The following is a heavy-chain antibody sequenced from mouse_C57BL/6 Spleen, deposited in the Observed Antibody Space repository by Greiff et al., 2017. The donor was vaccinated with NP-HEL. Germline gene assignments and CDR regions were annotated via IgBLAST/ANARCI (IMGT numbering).Heavy chain of an antibody. V-gene: IGHV5-6*01. CDR2: ISSGGSYT. J-gene: IGHJ4*01. Sequence: EVKLVESGGDLVKPGGSLKLSCAASGFTFSSYGMSWVRQTPDKRLEWVATISSGGSYTYYPDSVKGRFTISRDNAKNTLYLQMSSLKSEDTAMYYCARPSSGTGYAMDDWGQGTSVTVSS. CDR1: GFTFSSYG. CDR3: ARPSSGTGYAMDD. D-gene: IGHD4-1*01.